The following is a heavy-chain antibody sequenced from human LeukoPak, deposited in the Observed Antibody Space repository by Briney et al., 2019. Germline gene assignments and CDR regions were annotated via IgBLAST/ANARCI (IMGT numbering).Heavy chain of an antibody. D-gene: IGHD5-12*01. CDR2: IYHSGNT. CDR3: ARGGYSGYSNNWFDP. J-gene: IGHJ5*02. Sequence: SQTLSLTCTVSGGSISSGYYWGWIRQPPGKGLEWIGTIYHSGNTYYNPSLASRVIILVDTSKNQFSLKLSSVTAADTAVYYCARGGYSGYSNNWFDPWGQGTLVTVSS. V-gene: IGHV4-38-2*02. CDR1: GGSISSGYY.